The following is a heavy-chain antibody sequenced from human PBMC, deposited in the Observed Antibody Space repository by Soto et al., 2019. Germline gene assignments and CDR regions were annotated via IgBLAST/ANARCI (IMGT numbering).Heavy chain of an antibody. Sequence: QLQLQESGPGLVKPSETLSLTCTVSGGSISSRGYYWGWIRQPPGKGPEWIGTIYYSGSTYYNPSXKRRVTISVDTSKNQFSLKLISVTAADTAVYYCATSNWFDPWGQGTLVTVSS. CDR1: GGSISSRGYY. V-gene: IGHV4-39*01. CDR3: ATSNWFDP. J-gene: IGHJ5*02. CDR2: IYYSGST.